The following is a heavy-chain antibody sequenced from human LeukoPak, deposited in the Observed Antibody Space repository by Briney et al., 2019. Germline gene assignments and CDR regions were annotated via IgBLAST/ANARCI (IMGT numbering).Heavy chain of an antibody. V-gene: IGHV3-11*03. CDR3: ARSDYYYYYYGMDV. J-gene: IGHJ6*02. CDR1: GFTFSDYY. Sequence: GGSLRLSCAASGFTFSDYYMSWIRQAPRKGLGWVSYISSSSSYTNYADSVKGRFTISRDNAKNSLYLQMNSLRAEDTAVYYCARSDYYYYYYGMDVWGQGTTVTVSS. CDR2: ISSSSSYT.